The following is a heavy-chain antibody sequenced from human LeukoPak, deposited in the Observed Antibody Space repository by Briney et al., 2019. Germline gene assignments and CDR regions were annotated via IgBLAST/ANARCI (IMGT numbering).Heavy chain of an antibody. CDR3: AREGSSSSWSI. CDR2: IYSGGST. V-gene: IGHV3-66*01. J-gene: IGHJ3*02. CDR1: GFTFSSNW. D-gene: IGHD6-13*01. Sequence: GGSLRLSCAASGFTFSSNWMGWVRQAPGKGLEWVSVIYSGGSTYYADSVKGRFIISRDNSKNTLYLQMSSLRAEDTAVYYCAREGSSSSWSIWGQGTMVTVAS.